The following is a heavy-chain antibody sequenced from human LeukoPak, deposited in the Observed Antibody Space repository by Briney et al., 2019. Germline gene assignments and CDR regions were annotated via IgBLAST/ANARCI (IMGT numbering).Heavy chain of an antibody. V-gene: IGHV1-2*02. D-gene: IGHD2-15*01. CDR3: ATIGYCSGGSCYNWFDP. J-gene: IGHJ5*02. CDR1: GYTFTGYY. CDR2: INPNSGGT. Sequence: ASVKVSCKASGYTFTGYYMHWVRQAPGQGLVWMGWINPNSGGTNYAQKFQGRVTMTRDTSISTAYMELSRLRSDDTAVYYCATIGYCSGGSCYNWFDPWGQGTLVTVSS.